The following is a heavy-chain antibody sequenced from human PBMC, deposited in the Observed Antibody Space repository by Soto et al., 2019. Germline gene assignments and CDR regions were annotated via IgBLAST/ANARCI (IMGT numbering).Heavy chain of an antibody. CDR2: ISWSSGSI. D-gene: IGHD1-7*01. CDR1: GFTFDEYA. Sequence: EVQLVESGGGLVQPGRSLRLSCAASGFTFDEYAMHWVRQAPGKGLEWVSCISWSSGSIGYADSVKGRFTISRDNAKNSLYLQMHSLRAEDTALYYCVKGGYNWNSYLDYWGQGTLVTVSS. J-gene: IGHJ4*02. CDR3: VKGGYNWNSYLDY. V-gene: IGHV3-9*01.